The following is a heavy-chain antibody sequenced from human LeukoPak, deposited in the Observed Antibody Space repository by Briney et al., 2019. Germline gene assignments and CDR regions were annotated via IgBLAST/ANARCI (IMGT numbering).Heavy chain of an antibody. V-gene: IGHV3-15*01. Sequence: GGSLRLSCAASGFTFSSYAMSWVRQAPGKGLEWVGCIKSKTDDGAADYAAPVKGRFTISRDDSKNTLYLQMNSLKTDDTAVYYCTTLRTTTISTPAYWYFDLWGRGTLVTVSS. D-gene: IGHD4-11*01. J-gene: IGHJ2*01. CDR3: TTLRTTTISTPAYWYFDL. CDR1: GFTFSSYA. CDR2: IKSKTDDGAA.